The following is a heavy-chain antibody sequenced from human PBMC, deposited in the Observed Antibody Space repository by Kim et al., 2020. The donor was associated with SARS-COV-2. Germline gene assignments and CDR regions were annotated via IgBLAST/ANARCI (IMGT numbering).Heavy chain of an antibody. CDR2: INHSGST. V-gene: IGHV4-34*01. J-gene: IGHJ4*02. CDR1: GGSFSGYY. D-gene: IGHD6-19*01. CDR3: AGKPRVYSSGFVPL. Sequence: SETLSLTCAVYGGSFSGYYWSWIRQPPGKGLEWIGEINHSGSTNYNPSLKSRVTISVDTSKNQFSLKLSSVTAADTAVYYCAGKPRVYSSGFVPLWGQGTLVTVSS.